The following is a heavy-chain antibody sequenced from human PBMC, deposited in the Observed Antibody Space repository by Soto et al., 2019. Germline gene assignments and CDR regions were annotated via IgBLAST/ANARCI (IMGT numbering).Heavy chain of an antibody. Sequence: SETLSLTCTVSGGSVSSGSYYWSWIRQPPGKGLEWIGYMYYSGSTNYNPSLKSRVTISLDTSKNQFSLKLSSVTAADTAVCFCARTRDFWSGNDAFDIWGQGTMVTVSS. CDR1: GGSVSSGSYY. J-gene: IGHJ3*02. D-gene: IGHD3-3*01. V-gene: IGHV4-61*01. CDR2: MYYSGST. CDR3: ARTRDFWSGNDAFDI.